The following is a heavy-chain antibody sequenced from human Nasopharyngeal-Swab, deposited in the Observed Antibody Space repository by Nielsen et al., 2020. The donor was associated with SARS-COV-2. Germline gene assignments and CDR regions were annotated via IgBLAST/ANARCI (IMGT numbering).Heavy chain of an antibody. Sequence: SETLSLTGTVSGCSISSGSYYWSWIRQPAGKGLEWIGRIYTSGSTNYNPSLKSRVTISVDTSKNQFSLKLSSVTAADTAVYYCARVGTIAARWGYFDYWGQGTLVTVSS. CDR3: ARVGTIAARWGYFDY. J-gene: IGHJ4*02. CDR2: IYTSGST. CDR1: GCSISSGSYY. D-gene: IGHD6-6*01. V-gene: IGHV4-61*02.